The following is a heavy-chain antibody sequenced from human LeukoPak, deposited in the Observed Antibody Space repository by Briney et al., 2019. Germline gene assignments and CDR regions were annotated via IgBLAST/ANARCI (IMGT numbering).Heavy chain of an antibody. J-gene: IGHJ3*02. Sequence: GGSLRLSCAASGFTVSTNYMTWVRQAPGRGLEWVSEIYSDGTTYYAASVKGRFSISRDNSKNMVYLEMNSLRGEDTAIYYCTRDLREHGVFDIWGQGTMVTVSS. V-gene: IGHV3-53*01. CDR3: TRDLREHGVFDI. CDR2: IYSDGTT. D-gene: IGHD1-26*01. CDR1: GFTVSTNY.